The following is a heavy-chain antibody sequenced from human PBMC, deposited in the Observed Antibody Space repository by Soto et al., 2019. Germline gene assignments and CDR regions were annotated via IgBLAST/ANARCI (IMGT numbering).Heavy chain of an antibody. CDR3: ARAGGYYDFWSGYYLHFDY. Sequence: PGWSLRLSCAASGFTFSSYWMHWVRQAPGKGLVWVSRINSDGSSTSYADSVKGRFTISRDNAKNTLYLQMNSLRAEDTAVYYCARAGGYYDFWSGYYLHFDYWGQGTLVTASS. V-gene: IGHV3-74*01. CDR1: GFTFSSYW. D-gene: IGHD3-3*01. J-gene: IGHJ4*02. CDR2: INSDGSST.